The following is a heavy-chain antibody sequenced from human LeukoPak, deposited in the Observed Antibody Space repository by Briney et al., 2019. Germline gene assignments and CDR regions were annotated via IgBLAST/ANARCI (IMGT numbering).Heavy chain of an antibody. J-gene: IGHJ1*01. Sequence: SETLSLTCAVHGGSFSGYYWSWIRQPPGKGLEWIGEINHSGSTNYNPSLKSRVTISVDTSKNQFSLKLSSVTAADTAVYYCARGGVEPVVTQAAEYFQHWGQGTLVTVSS. CDR3: ARGGVEPVVTQAAEYFQH. V-gene: IGHV4-34*01. D-gene: IGHD4-23*01. CDR2: INHSGST. CDR1: GGSFSGYY.